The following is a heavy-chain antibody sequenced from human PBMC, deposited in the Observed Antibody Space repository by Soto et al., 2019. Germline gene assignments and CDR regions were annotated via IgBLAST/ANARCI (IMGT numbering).Heavy chain of an antibody. Sequence: PSETLSLTCAVSGGSFNFYYWNWIRQPPGKELEWIGEVNHSGSTNYNSSLRSRVTISVDTSKNQFSLELSSVTAADTAVYYCETRFYDSSGYYLFYFDCWGKGTL. J-gene: IGHJ4*02. CDR1: GGSFNFYY. CDR3: ETRFYDSSGYYLFYFDC. D-gene: IGHD3-22*01. V-gene: IGHV4-34*01. CDR2: VNHSGST.